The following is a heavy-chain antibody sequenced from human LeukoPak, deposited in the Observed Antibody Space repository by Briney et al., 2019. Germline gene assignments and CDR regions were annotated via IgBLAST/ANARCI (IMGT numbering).Heavy chain of an antibody. CDR1: GGSISRGGYY. Sequence: SETLSLTCTFSGGSISRGGYYWSWIRQHPGKGLEWTGYIYYSGSTYYNPSLKSRVTISVETSKNQFSLKLSSVTAADTAVYYGASEYQEGYFDYWGQGTLVTVSS. J-gene: IGHJ4*02. CDR3: ASEYQEGYFDY. CDR2: IYYSGST. V-gene: IGHV4-31*03.